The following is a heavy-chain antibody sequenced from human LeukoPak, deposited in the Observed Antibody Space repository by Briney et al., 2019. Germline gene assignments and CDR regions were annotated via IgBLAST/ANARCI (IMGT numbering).Heavy chain of an antibody. V-gene: IGHV1-18*01. CDR3: AREVPMSGGAGDY. J-gene: IGHJ4*02. D-gene: IGHD1-26*01. CDR2: ISTYNNYS. CDR1: GYTFTRYG. Sequence: ASVKVSCKASGYTFTRYGVIWVRQAPGQGLEWMGWISTYNNYSDYAQKFQGRVTMTTDTSTSTAYMELRSLRSDDTAVYYCAREVPMSGGAGDYWGQGTLVTVSS.